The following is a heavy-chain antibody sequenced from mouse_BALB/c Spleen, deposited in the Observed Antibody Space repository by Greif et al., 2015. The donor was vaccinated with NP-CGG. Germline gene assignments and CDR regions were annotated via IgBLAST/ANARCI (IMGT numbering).Heavy chain of an antibody. J-gene: IGHJ2*01. CDR3: ARGLGYFDY. D-gene: IGHD3-3*01. CDR2: ISSGSSTI. Sequence: EVKLEESGGGLVQPGGSRKLSCAASGFTFSSFGMHWVRQAPEKGLEWVAYISSGSSTIYYADTVKGRFTISRDNPKNTLFLQMTSLRSEDTAMYYCARGLGYFDYWGQGTTPTVSS. V-gene: IGHV5-17*02. CDR1: GFTFSSFG.